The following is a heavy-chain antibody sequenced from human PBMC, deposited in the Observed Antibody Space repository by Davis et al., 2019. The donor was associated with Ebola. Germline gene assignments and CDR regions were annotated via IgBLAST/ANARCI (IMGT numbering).Heavy chain of an antibody. D-gene: IGHD4-17*01. CDR2: ISAAGTII. CDR3: ARTALTSISDSGLGYNYFDP. J-gene: IGHJ5*02. CDR1: GFTFGDYF. Sequence: GESLKISCAASGFTFGDYFMSWIRQAPGKGLEWVSYISAAGTIISYADSVKGRFTISRDNAKNSLYLQVNSLRAEDTAVYYCARTALTSISDSGLGYNYFDPWGQGTLVTVSS. V-gene: IGHV3-11*01.